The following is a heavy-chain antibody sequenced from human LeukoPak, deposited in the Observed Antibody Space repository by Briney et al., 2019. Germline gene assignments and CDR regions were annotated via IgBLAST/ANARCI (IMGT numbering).Heavy chain of an antibody. D-gene: IGHD6-19*01. Sequence: SETLSLTCAVYGGSFSGYYWSWIRQPPGKGLEWIGEINHSGSTNYNPSLKSRVTISVDTSKNQFSLKLSSVTAADTAVYYCARVSRWFPSYFDYWGQGTPVTVSS. CDR2: INHSGST. CDR1: GGSFSGYY. CDR3: ARVSRWFPSYFDY. V-gene: IGHV4-34*01. J-gene: IGHJ4*02.